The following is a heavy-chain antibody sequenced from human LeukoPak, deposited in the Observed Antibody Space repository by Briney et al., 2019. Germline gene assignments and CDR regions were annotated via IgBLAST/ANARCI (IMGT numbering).Heavy chain of an antibody. CDR1: GFTFDDYA. J-gene: IGHJ4*02. Sequence: GGSLRLSCAASGFTFDDYAMHWVRQAPGKGLEWVSGISWNSGYIGYADSVKGRFTISRDNAKNSLYLQMNSLRTEDTAFYYCTKGKDYGSGSSNDYWGQGTLVTVSS. V-gene: IGHV3-9*01. CDR2: ISWNSGYI. CDR3: TKGKDYGSGSSNDY. D-gene: IGHD3-10*01.